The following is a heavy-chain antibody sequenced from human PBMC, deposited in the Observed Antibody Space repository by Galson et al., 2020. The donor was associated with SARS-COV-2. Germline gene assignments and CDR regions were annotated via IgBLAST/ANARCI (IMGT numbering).Heavy chain of an antibody. J-gene: IGHJ4*02. Sequence: GGSLRLSCAASGFTFSDYYMSWIRQAPGKGLEWVSYISSSGSTIYYADSVKGRFTISRDNAKNSLYLQMNSLRAEDTAVYYCARVFRSGWYFFDYWGQGTLVTVSS. V-gene: IGHV3-11*01. CDR1: GFTFSDYY. D-gene: IGHD6-19*01. CDR2: ISSSGSTI. CDR3: ARVFRSGWYFFDY.